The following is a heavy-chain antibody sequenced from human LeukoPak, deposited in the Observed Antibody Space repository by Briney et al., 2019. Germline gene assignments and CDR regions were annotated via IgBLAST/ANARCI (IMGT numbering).Heavy chain of an antibody. D-gene: IGHD2-8*01. CDR2: IWYDGSNK. V-gene: IGHV3-33*01. Sequence: PWGSLRLSCAASGFTFSSYGMHWVRQAPGKGLEWVAVIWYDGSNKYYADSVKGRFTISRDNSKNTLYMQMNSLRGEDMAVYYCAREVWAYGMDVWGQGATVTVSS. CDR1: GFTFSSYG. CDR3: AREVWAYGMDV. J-gene: IGHJ6*02.